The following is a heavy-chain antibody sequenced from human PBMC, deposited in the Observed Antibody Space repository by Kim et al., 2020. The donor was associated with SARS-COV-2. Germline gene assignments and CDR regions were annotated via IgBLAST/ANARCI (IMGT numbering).Heavy chain of an antibody. CDR3: ARDIAVAGTGVAGY. D-gene: IGHD6-19*01. J-gene: IGHJ4*02. CDR1: GFTFSSYS. CDR2: ISSSSSYI. V-gene: IGHV3-21*01. Sequence: GGSLRLSCAASGFTFSSYSMNWVRQAPGKGLEWVSSISSSSSYIYYADSVKGRFTISRDNAKNSLYLQMNSLRAEDTAVYYCARDIAVAGTGVAGYWGQGTLVTVSS.